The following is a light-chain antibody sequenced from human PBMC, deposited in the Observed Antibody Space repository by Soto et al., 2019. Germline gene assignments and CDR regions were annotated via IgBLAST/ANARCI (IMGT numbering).Light chain of an antibody. CDR2: GAS. J-gene: IGKJ1*01. Sequence: EIIMTQSPATLSVSPGEXATLSCRASQSINRNLAWYQQKPGQAPRLLFYGASSRATGVPDRFSVSGSGTDFTLTISRLEPEDFASYYCLQDYGDSWTFGQGTKVDIK. CDR1: QSINRN. V-gene: IGKV3D-15*01. CDR3: LQDYGDSWT.